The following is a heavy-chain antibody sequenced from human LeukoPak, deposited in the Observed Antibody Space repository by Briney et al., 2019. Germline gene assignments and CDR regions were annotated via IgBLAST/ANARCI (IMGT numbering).Heavy chain of an antibody. V-gene: IGHV1-2*02. CDR1: GYTFTGYY. CDR3: ARDGEEITIFGVAPAAD. CDR2: INPNSGGT. J-gene: IGHJ4*02. Sequence: ASVKVSCKASGYTFTGYYMHWVRQAPGQGLEWMGLINPNSGGTNYAQKFQGRVTMTRDTSISTAYIELSRLRSDDTAVYYCARDGEEITIFGVAPAADWGQGTLVTVSS. D-gene: IGHD3-3*01.